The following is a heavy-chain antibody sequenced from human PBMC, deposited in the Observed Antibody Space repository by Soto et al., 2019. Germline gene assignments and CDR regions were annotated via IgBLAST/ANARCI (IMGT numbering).Heavy chain of an antibody. V-gene: IGHV3-23*05. CDR1: GFSFSVYS. Sequence: EVQLLESGGDLVQPGGSLRLSCAASGFSFSVYSMNWVRQAPGKGLEWVAFIDLSGTMTDYRESVKGRFTLSKDKSMKTVYLQMNSLRVEDAAVYYCTKDRVSDGIYSFDYWGQGALVTVSS. CDR3: TKDRVSDGIYSFDY. D-gene: IGHD2-15*01. J-gene: IGHJ4*02. CDR2: IDLSGTMT.